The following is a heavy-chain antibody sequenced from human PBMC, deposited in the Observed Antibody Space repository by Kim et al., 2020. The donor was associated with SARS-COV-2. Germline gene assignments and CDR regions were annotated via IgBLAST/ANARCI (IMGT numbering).Heavy chain of an antibody. CDR3: ARDATATSSGVDY. CDR2: TYYRSKWYN. J-gene: IGHJ4*02. CDR1: GDSVSSNTVA. D-gene: IGHD5-12*01. Sequence: SQTLSLTCAISGDSVSSNTVAWNWIRQSPSRGLEWLGRTYYRSKWYNHYAVSVKSRITINPDTSKNQFSLQLNSVTPEDTAVYYCARDATATSSGVDYWGQGTLVTVSS. V-gene: IGHV6-1*01.